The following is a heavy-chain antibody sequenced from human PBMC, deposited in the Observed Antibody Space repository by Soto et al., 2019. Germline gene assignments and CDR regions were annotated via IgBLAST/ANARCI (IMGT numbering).Heavy chain of an antibody. CDR1: GYTFSDYG. J-gene: IGHJ6*02. V-gene: IGHV1-18*01. Sequence: QVLLVQSGAEVKKPGASVKVSCKTSGYTFSDYGISWVRQAPGQGLQWMGWVSAYNGNTNYAQNLQGKVNMSTYTSTSSAYMELRSLRSDDTAVYYCARDDHGSYHALTGTYVRSDYYYYYGMDVWGQGTTVTVSS. CDR2: VSAYNGNT. CDR3: ARDDHGSYHALTGTYVRSDYYYYYGMDV. D-gene: IGHD3-9*01.